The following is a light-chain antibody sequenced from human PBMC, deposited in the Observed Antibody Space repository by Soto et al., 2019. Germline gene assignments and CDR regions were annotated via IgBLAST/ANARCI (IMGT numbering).Light chain of an antibody. Sequence: EIVMTQSPATLSVSPGERATLSCRASQSVSSNLAWYQQKPGQAPRLLIYGASTRATGIPARFSGSGSGTEINLTISSLQSEDFAVYCCQQYNNWPPWTFGQGTKVEIK. CDR1: QSVSSN. CDR3: QQYNNWPPWT. V-gene: IGKV3-15*01. J-gene: IGKJ1*01. CDR2: GAS.